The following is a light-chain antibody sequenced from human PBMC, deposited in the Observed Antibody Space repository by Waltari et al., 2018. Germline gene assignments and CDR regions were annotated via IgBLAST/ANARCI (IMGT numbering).Light chain of an antibody. CDR1: SSNIGSNY. Sequence: QSVLTQPPSASGTPGQRVTISCSGSSSNIGSNYVYWYQQLPGTAPKLLIYRNNRRPSGVPDRFSGSKSGTSASLAISGLRSEDEADYYCAAWDDSLSGQGVFGGGTKLTVL. V-gene: IGLV1-47*01. CDR2: RNN. CDR3: AAWDDSLSGQGV. J-gene: IGLJ3*02.